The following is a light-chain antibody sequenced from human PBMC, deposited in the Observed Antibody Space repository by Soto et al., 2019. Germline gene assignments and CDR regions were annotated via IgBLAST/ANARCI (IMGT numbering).Light chain of an antibody. V-gene: IGLV2-14*01. CDR2: EVS. J-gene: IGLJ1*01. Sequence: QSALTQPASVSGSPGQSITISCTGTSSDVGGYNYVSWYQQHPGKAPKLMIYEVSNRPSGVSNRFSGSKSGNTASLTISGLQAEDKADYYCSSYTSSSTPYDFGTGTKVTVL. CDR1: SSDVGGYNY. CDR3: SSYTSSSTPYD.